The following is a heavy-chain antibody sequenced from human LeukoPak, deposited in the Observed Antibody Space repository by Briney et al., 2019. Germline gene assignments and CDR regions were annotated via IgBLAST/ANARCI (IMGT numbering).Heavy chain of an antibody. CDR3: ARDTYLMPGIAVAGTGAAFDI. CDR2: IIPIFGTA. CDR1: GGTFSSYA. V-gene: IGHV1-69*13. Sequence: SVKVSCKASGGTFSSYAISWVRQAPGQGLEWMGGIIPIFGTANYAQKFQGRVTITADESTSTAYMELSSLRSEDTAVYYCARDTYLMPGIAVAGTGAAFDIWGQGTTVTVSS. D-gene: IGHD6-19*01. J-gene: IGHJ3*02.